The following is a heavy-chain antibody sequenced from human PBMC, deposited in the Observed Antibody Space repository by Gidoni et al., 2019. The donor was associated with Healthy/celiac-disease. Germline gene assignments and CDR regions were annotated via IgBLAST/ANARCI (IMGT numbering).Heavy chain of an antibody. Sequence: EVQLVQSGAEVKKPGESLKLSCKGSGYSFTSYWIGWVRQMPGKGLEWMGIIYPGDSDTRYSPPFQGQVTISADKSISTAYLQWSSLKASDTAMYYCARRHWGDYGGYYFDYWGQGTLVTVSS. CDR1: GYSFTSYW. V-gene: IGHV5-51*03. D-gene: IGHD4-17*01. CDR3: ARRHWGDYGGYYFDY. CDR2: IYPGDSDT. J-gene: IGHJ4*02.